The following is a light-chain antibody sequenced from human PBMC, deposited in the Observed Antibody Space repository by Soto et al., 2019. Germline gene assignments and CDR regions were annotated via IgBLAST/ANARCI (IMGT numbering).Light chain of an antibody. Sequence: DIQMTQSPSTLSTSIGDRVTITCRASQNITRWLAWYQQKPGKAPKLLIYQASTLESGVPSRFSGSGSGTEFSLTISSLQPDDFATYYCQQFKNYPLTFGGGTQVDIK. V-gene: IGKV1-5*03. CDR2: QAS. CDR1: QNITRW. J-gene: IGKJ4*01. CDR3: QQFKNYPLT.